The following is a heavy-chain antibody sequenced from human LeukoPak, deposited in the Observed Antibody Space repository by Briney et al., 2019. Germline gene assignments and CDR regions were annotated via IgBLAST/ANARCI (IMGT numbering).Heavy chain of an antibody. D-gene: IGHD4-17*01. CDR1: GFTFSSYG. CDR2: IRYDGSNK. J-gene: IGHJ3*02. V-gene: IGHV3-30*02. Sequence: GGSLRLSCAAPGFTFSSYGMHWVRQAPGKGLEWVAFIRYDGSNKYYADSVKGRFTISRDNSKNTLYLQMNSLRPEDTAVYYCAKDLTYGEYAGGDAFDIWGQGTMVTVSS. CDR3: AKDLTYGEYAGGDAFDI.